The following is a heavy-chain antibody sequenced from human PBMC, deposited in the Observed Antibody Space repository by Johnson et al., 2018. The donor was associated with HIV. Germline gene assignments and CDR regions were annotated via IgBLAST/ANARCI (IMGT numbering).Heavy chain of an antibody. CDR1: GFTFSSYA. CDR2: ISYDGSEK. CDR3: ARTTYSSPGAFDI. V-gene: IGHV3-30*09. J-gene: IGHJ3*02. Sequence: VQLVESGGGVVQPGRSLRLSCAASGFTFSSYAMHWVRQAPGKGLEWVAVISYDGSEKYFADSVKGRFAISRDSSKNTLYLQMNSLRAEDTAVYYCARTTYSSPGAFDIWGQGTMVTVSS. D-gene: IGHD6-19*01.